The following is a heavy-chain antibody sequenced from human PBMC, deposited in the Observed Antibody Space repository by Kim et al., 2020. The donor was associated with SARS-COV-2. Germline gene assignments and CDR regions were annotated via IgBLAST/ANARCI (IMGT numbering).Heavy chain of an antibody. CDR1: GYTFTGYY. J-gene: IGHJ6*02. CDR2: INPNSGGT. Sequence: ASVKVSCKASGYTFTGYYMHWVRQAPGQGLEWMGWINPNSGGTNYAQKFQGWVTMTRDTSISTAYMELSRLRSDDTAVYYCARCRIAAAGTHYYYYGMDVWGQGATVTVSS. V-gene: IGHV1-2*04. CDR3: ARCRIAAAGTHYYYYGMDV. D-gene: IGHD6-13*01.